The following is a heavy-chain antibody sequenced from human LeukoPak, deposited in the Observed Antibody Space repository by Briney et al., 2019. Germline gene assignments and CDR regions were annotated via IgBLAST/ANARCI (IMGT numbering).Heavy chain of an antibody. CDR1: GYTLTSYW. J-gene: IGHJ5*02. V-gene: IGHV5-51*01. Sequence: GESLKISCKGSGYTLTSYWIGWVRQMPGKGLEWMGLIYPDDSDTTYSPSFQGQVTISVDKSISTAYLQWTSLKASDTAMYYCARRGYSGYEGAWFDPWGQGTLVTVSS. CDR2: IYPDDSDT. CDR3: ARRGYSGYEGAWFDP. D-gene: IGHD5-12*01.